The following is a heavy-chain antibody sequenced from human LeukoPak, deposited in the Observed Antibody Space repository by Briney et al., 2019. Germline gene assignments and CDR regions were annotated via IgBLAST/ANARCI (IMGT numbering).Heavy chain of an antibody. CDR3: ARAAPGRGVIIQYGMDV. CDR2: ISYDGSNK. Sequence: GGSLRLSCAASGFTFSSYGMHWVRQAPGKGLEWVAVISYDGSNKYYADSVKGRFTISRDNSKNTPYLQMNSLRAEDTAVYYCARAAPGRGVIIQYGMDVWGQGTTVTVSS. D-gene: IGHD3-10*01. CDR1: GFTFSSYG. J-gene: IGHJ6*02. V-gene: IGHV3-30*03.